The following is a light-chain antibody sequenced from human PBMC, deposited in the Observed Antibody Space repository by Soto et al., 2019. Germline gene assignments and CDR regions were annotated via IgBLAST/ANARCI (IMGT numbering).Light chain of an antibody. CDR1: QGISGH. CDR3: QQFKSYPLT. V-gene: IGKV1-9*01. CDR2: STS. Sequence: DIQLTQSPSFLSASVGDRVTITCRASQGISGHLAWYQLKPGRAPNLLIYSTSTLQSGVPSRFSGSGSGTEFTLTISSLQPEDFATYYCQQFKSYPLTVGGGTKVEIK. J-gene: IGKJ4*02.